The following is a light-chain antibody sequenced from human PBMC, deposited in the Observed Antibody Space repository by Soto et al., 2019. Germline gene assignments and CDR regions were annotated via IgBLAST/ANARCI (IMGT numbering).Light chain of an antibody. CDR2: DVS. CDR3: SSYGGSNNYVA. CDR1: SSNVGSYNY. V-gene: IGLV2-8*01. Sequence: QSALTQPPSASGSPGQSVTISCTGTSSNVGSYNYVSWYQQHPGKAPKLMLYDVSKRPSGVPDRFSGSKSGNTASLTVSGLQGEDEAEYYCSSYGGSNNYVAFGGGTKLTVL. J-gene: IGLJ2*01.